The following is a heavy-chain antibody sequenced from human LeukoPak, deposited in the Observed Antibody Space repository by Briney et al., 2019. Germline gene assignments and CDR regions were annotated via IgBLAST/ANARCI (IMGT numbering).Heavy chain of an antibody. V-gene: IGHV3-11*06. CDR3: ARQTPLFYYMDV. J-gene: IGHJ6*03. D-gene: IGHD3-10*01. Sequence: GRFTISRDNAKNSLYLQMNSLRAEDTAVYYCARQTPLFYYMDVWGKGTTVTVSS.